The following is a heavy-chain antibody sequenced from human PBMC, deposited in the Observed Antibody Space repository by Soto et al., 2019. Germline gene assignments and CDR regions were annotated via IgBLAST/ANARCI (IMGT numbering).Heavy chain of an antibody. CDR3: ARDRDYYDSSGYPAFWFDP. CDR2: ISYDGSNK. Sequence: GSLRLPCAASGFTFSSYAMHWVRQAPGKGLEWVAVISYDGSNKYYADSVKGRFTISRDNSKNTLYLQMNSLRAEDTAVYYCARDRDYYDSSGYPAFWFDPWGQGTLVTVSS. CDR1: GFTFSSYA. V-gene: IGHV3-30-3*01. J-gene: IGHJ5*02. D-gene: IGHD3-22*01.